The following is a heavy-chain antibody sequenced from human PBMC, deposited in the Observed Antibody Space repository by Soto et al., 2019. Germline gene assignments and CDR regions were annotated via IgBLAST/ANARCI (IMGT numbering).Heavy chain of an antibody. CDR2: INAGNGNT. CDR3: AISIAPYYYYSYGMDV. J-gene: IGHJ6*02. CDR1: GYTFTSYA. D-gene: IGHD6-6*01. V-gene: IGHV1-3*05. Sequence: QVQLVQSGAEEKKPGASVKVSCKASGYTFTSYAMHWVRQAPGQRLEWMGWINAGNGNTKYSQKFQGRVTITRDTSASKAYMELSSLRSEDTAVYYCAISIAPYYYYSYGMDVWGQGTTVTVSS.